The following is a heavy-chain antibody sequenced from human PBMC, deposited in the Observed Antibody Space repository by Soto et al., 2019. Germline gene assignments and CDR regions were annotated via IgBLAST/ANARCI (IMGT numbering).Heavy chain of an antibody. CDR2: IYDSGST. V-gene: IGHV4-30-4*01. CDR3: ARDEYYYDSSGYYHYWYFDL. Sequence: QVQLQEAGPGLVKPSQTLSLTCTVSGGSISSGDYYWSLIRQPPGQGMEGVGSIYDSGSTYYTPSLKSRVTISVDTSKNQFSLKLSSVTAADTAVYYCARDEYYYDSSGYYHYWYFDLWGRGTLVTVSS. J-gene: IGHJ2*01. D-gene: IGHD3-22*01. CDR1: GGSISSGDYY.